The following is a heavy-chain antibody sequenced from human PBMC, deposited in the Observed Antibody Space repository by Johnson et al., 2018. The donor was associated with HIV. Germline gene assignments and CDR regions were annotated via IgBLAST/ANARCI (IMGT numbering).Heavy chain of an antibody. J-gene: IGHJ3*02. CDR1: GFTFDDYG. V-gene: IGHV3-20*04. Sequence: VQLVESGGGVVRPGGSLRLSCAASGFTFDDYGMSWVRQAPGKGLEWVSGINWNGGSTGYADSVKGRFTISRDNAKNSLYLQMNRLRAEDTALYYCARARRDLTTRAGAGTHHDAVDIWGQGTMVTVSS. CDR3: ARARRDLTTRAGAGTHHDAVDI. CDR2: INWNGGST. D-gene: IGHD6-13*01.